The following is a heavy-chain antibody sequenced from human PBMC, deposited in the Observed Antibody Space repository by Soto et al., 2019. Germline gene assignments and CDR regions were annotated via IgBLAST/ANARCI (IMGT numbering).Heavy chain of an antibody. V-gene: IGHV3-23*01. CDR1: GFTFSTYA. CDR2: ISGSGGSI. D-gene: IGHD1-1*01. Sequence: EVQLLESGGGLVQPGGSLRLSCAASGFTFSTYAMNWVRQAPGNGLEWVSAISGSGGSIHYADSVKGRFTISRDNSKNTLYLQMNSLRGKDTVVYHCVKGYWKGDVWGQGTTVTVSS. J-gene: IGHJ6*02. CDR3: VKGYWKGDV.